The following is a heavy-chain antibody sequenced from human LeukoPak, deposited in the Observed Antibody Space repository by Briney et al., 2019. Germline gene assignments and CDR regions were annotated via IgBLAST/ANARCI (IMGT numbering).Heavy chain of an antibody. J-gene: IGHJ4*02. CDR1: GFTFSSYA. CDR3: AKDPIGVTRSFDY. V-gene: IGHV3-23*01. CDR2: ISGSGAST. Sequence: GGSLRLSCAASGFTFSSYAMSWVRQAPGKGLEWVSAISGSGASTYYADSVKGRFTISRDNSKNTLYLQMNSLRAEDTAVYYCAKDPIGVTRSFDYWGQGTLVTVSS. D-gene: IGHD2-21*02.